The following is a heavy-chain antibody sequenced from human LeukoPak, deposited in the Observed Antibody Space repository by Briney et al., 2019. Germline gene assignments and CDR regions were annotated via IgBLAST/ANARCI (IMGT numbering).Heavy chain of an antibody. J-gene: IGHJ4*02. D-gene: IGHD5-12*01. CDR3: CVEVGTASGY. CDR1: GFTFNTYA. Sequence: PGGSLRLSCAASGFTFNTYAMSWVRQAPGKGLEWVSALSNSGGATYYADSVKGRFTISRDNSESTLYLQMGSLRAEDTAVYYCCVEVGTASGYWGQGTLVTVSS. CDR2: LSNSGGAT. V-gene: IGHV3-23*01.